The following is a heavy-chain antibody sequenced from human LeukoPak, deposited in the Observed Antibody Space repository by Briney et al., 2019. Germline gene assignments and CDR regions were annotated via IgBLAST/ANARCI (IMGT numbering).Heavy chain of an antibody. V-gene: IGHV1-8*01. CDR2: MNPNSGNT. J-gene: IGHJ4*02. D-gene: IGHD3-16*01. CDR3: ARARTNTFYFDY. Sequence: ASVKVSCKASGYTFTSYDINWVRQATGQGLEWMGWMNPNSGNTGYAQKFQGRVTMTRNTSISTAYMELSSLRSEDTAVYYCARARTNTFYFDYWGQGTLVTVSS. CDR1: GYTFTSYD.